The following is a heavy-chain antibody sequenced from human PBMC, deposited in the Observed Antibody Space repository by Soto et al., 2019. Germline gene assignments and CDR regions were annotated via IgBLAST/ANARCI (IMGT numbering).Heavy chain of an antibody. CDR3: ARVPTDIDYYDSSGYFDY. V-gene: IGHV4-59*01. D-gene: IGHD3-22*01. Sequence: SETLSLTXTVSGGSISSYYWSWIRQPPGKGLEWIGYIYYSGSTNYNPSLKSRVTISVDTSKNQFSLKLSSVTAADTAVYYCARVPTDIDYYDSSGYFDYWGQGTLVTVSS. CDR1: GGSISSYY. J-gene: IGHJ4*02. CDR2: IYYSGST.